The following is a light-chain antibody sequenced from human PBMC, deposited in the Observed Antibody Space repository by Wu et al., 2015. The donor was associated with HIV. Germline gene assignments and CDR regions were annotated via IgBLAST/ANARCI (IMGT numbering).Light chain of an antibody. V-gene: IGKV3-15*01. Sequence: DIVMTQSPVTLSLSPGERATLACRASESVGGDVAWYQQKPGQAPRLLIYGAVTRPTGIPARFRGSGSGTEFTLTFTSMESEDSAIYFCQQYNNWPLTFGAGTKVEI. CDR3: QQYNNWPLT. CDR1: ESVGGD. CDR2: GAV. J-gene: IGKJ4*01.